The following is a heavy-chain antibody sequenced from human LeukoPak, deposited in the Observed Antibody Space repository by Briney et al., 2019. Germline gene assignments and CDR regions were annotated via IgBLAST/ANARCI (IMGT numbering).Heavy chain of an antibody. V-gene: IGHV4-34*12. J-gene: IGHJ4*02. D-gene: IGHD4-17*01. CDR1: GESFSGYY. CDR3: ASPFYGAQYYFDY. CDR2: IIDTGST. Sequence: PSETLSLTCVVYGESFSGYYWTWIRQPPGKGLEWIGEIIDTGSTKYNSSLKSRVTISVDTSKNQFSLKLSSVTAADTAVYYCASPFYGAQYYFDYWGQGTLVTVSS.